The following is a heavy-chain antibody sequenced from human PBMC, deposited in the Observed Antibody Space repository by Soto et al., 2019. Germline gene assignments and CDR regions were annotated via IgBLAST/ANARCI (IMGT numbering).Heavy chain of an antibody. Sequence: GESLKISCKGSGYSFTSYWIGWVRQMPGKGLEWMGIIYPGDPDTRYSPSFQGQVTISADKSISTAYLQWSSLKASDTAMYYCARQGYYYHSSGPGPFDYWGQGTLVTVSS. V-gene: IGHV5-51*01. J-gene: IGHJ4*02. CDR1: GYSFTSYW. D-gene: IGHD3-22*01. CDR2: IYPGDPDT. CDR3: ARQGYYYHSSGPGPFDY.